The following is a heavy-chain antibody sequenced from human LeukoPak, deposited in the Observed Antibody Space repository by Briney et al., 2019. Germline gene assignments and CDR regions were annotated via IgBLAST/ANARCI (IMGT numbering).Heavy chain of an antibody. V-gene: IGHV1-8*01. CDR2: MNPNSGNT. CDR3: ARLKGSYFFRGVTYYYYMDV. CDR1: GYTFTSYD. D-gene: IGHD3-10*01. J-gene: IGHJ6*03. Sequence: GASVKVSCKASGYTFTSYDINWVRQATGQGLEWMGWMNPNSGNTGYAQKFQGRVTMTRNTSISTAYMELSSLRSEDTAVYYCARLKGSYFFRGVTYYYYMDVWGKGTTVTVS.